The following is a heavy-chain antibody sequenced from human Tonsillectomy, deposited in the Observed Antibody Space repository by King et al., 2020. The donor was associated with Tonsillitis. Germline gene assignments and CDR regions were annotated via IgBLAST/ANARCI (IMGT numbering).Heavy chain of an antibody. V-gene: IGHV1-18*01. CDR3: AGGPYMTTVPIDDAFDI. D-gene: IGHD4-17*01. Sequence: QLVQSGAEVKRTGASVKVSCKASGYTFINYGIIWVRQAPGQGLEWMGWISAYNGNTNSAQKFQDRVTMTTDTSTSTAYMELRSLRSDDTAVYYCAGGPYMTTVPIDDAFDIWGQGTMVTVSS. CDR2: ISAYNGNT. CDR1: GYTFINYG. J-gene: IGHJ3*02.